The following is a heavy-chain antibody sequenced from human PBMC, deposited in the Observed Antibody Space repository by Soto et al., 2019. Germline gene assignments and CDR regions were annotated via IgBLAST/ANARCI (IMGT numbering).Heavy chain of an antibody. CDR2: ISYDGSNK. CDR3: ARVVDTAMDFDY. CDR1: GFTFSSYA. D-gene: IGHD5-18*01. J-gene: IGHJ4*02. V-gene: IGHV3-30-3*01. Sequence: GGSLRLSCAASGFTFSSYAMHWVRQAPGKGLEWVAVISYDGSNKYYADSVKGRFTISRDNSKNTLYLQMNSLRAEDTAVYYCARVVDTAMDFDYWGQGTLVTVSS.